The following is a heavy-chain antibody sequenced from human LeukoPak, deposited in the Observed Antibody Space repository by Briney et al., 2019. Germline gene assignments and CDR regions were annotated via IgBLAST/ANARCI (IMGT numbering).Heavy chain of an antibody. CDR3: ARRGYYDTSGYLFDD. D-gene: IGHD3-22*01. CDR2: ISSSGSSI. J-gene: IGHJ4*02. Sequence: PGGSLRLSCAASGFTFSSYEMNWVRQAPGRGLGWVSYISSSGSSIYYVDSVKGRFIISRDNAKNSLFLQMNSLRAEDTAVYYRARRGYYDTSGYLFDDWGQGTLATVSS. V-gene: IGHV3-48*03. CDR1: GFTFSSYE.